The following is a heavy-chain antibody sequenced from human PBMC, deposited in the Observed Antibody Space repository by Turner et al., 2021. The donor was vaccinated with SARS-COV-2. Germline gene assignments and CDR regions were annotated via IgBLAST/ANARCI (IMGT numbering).Heavy chain of an antibody. CDR2: ISSYVGST. CDR3: VVGYSYGH. J-gene: IGHJ4*02. V-gene: IGHV3-64D*06. CDR1: GFTFSSSA. Sequence: EVQLVESVGGLVQPGGSLRPSCSASGFTFSSSAMHWVRRAPGKGLEYVSAISSYVGSTYYADSVKGRFTISRDNSKNTLYLQMSSLRAEDTAVYYCVVGYSYGHWGQGTLVTVSS. D-gene: IGHD5-18*01.